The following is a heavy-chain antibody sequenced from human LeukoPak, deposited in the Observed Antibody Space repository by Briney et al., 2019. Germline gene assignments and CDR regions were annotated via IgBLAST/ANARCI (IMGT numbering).Heavy chain of an antibody. CDR2: FSYSGST. V-gene: IGHV4-59*01. CDR3: ARHFYDSSGLTYFDF. D-gene: IGHD3-22*01. CDR1: GGSISSYY. J-gene: IGHJ2*01. Sequence: SETLSRTCTVSGGSISSYYWSWIRQPPGKGLVWVGYFSYSGSTDYNPSLKSRVTMSVDTAKSLFSLKLRAVTAADSAVYYCARHFYDSSGLTYFDFWGRGILVTVSS.